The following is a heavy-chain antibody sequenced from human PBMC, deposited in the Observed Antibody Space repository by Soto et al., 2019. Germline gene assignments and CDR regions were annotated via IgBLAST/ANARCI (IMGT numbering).Heavy chain of an antibody. Sequence: QVQLQESGPGLVKPSETQSLTCTVSSGSISTYYWSWIRQPPGKGLEWIGYIYYTGSTNYNPSLKTRVAISMDTSKNQFSPNLCSVTAADTAVYYCPGAPNWAYFDFWGPGTLVTDSS. J-gene: IGHJ4*02. CDR3: PGAPNWAYFDF. CDR1: SGSISTYY. CDR2: IYYTGST. V-gene: IGHV4-59*01. D-gene: IGHD7-27*01.